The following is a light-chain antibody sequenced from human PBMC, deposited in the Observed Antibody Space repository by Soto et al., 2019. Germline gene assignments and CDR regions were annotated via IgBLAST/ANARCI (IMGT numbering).Light chain of an antibody. V-gene: IGKV1-13*02. CDR1: QGISSA. CDR2: DVF. CDR3: QQLETYPLT. J-gene: IGKJ5*01. Sequence: AIQVSQSPSALFGSVGDTVTITCRASQGISSAVAWYQQKPGKVPRLLIYDVFNLQSGVPSRFSGSGSGTDFTLTISRLQPEDFATYYCQQLETYPLTCVQGTRLEVK.